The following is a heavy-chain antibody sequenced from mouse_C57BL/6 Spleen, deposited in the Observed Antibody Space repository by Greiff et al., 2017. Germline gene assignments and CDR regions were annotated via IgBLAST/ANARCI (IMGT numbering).Heavy chain of an antibody. CDR2: IYPRSGNT. CDR1: GYTFTSYG. J-gene: IGHJ3*01. D-gene: IGHD2-5*01. V-gene: IGHV1-81*01. CDR3: ARSSYSNYLAY. Sequence: VQLQQSGAELARPGASVKLSCKASGYTFTSYGISWVKQRTGQGLEWIGEIYPRSGNTYYNETVKGKATLTADKSSSTAYMELRSLTSEDSAVYFCARSSYSNYLAYWGQGTLVTVSA.